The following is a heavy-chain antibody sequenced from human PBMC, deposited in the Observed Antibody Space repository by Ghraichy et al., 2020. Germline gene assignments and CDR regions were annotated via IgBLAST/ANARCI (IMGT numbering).Heavy chain of an antibody. Sequence: LEWVSAISGSGGSTYYADSVKGRFTISSDNSKNTLYLQMNSLRAEDTAVYDCARDALGIPYAFDIWGQGTMVT. J-gene: IGHJ3*02. CDR2: ISGSGGST. V-gene: IGHV3-23*01. CDR3: ARDALGIPYAFDI. D-gene: IGHD7-27*01.